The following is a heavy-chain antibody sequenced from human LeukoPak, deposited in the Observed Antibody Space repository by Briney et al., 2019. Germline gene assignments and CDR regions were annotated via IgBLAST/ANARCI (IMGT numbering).Heavy chain of an antibody. V-gene: IGHV3-23*01. Sequence: GGTLRLSCAASGFTFSSYGMSWVRQAPGKGLEWVSAISGSGGSTYYADSVKGRFTISRDNSKNTLYLQMNSLRAEDTAVYYCAKLAIVVVTFDYWGQGTLVTVSS. CDR3: AKLAIVVVTFDY. D-gene: IGHD3-22*01. J-gene: IGHJ4*02. CDR2: ISGSGGST. CDR1: GFTFSSYG.